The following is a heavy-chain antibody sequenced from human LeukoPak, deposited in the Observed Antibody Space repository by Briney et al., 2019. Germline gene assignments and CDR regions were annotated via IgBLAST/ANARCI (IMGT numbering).Heavy chain of an antibody. CDR1: GYTFTSYG. J-gene: IGHJ4*02. Sequence: AASVKVSCKASGYTFTSYGISWVRQAPGQRLEWMGWIDVGNGNTKYSQKFQGRVTITRDTSASTAYMELSSLRSEDTAVYYCARRYSRHFDYWGQGTLVTVSS. V-gene: IGHV1-3*01. CDR3: ARRYSRHFDY. CDR2: IDVGNGNT. D-gene: IGHD6-13*01.